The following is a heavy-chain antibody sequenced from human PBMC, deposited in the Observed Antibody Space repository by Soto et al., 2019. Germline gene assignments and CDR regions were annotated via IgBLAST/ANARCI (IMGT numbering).Heavy chain of an antibody. D-gene: IGHD6-13*01. J-gene: IGHJ6*02. CDR2: ISYDGSNK. CDR3: AKAHIAVIAAAGLPKIPKHYYYYGMDV. CDR1: GFTFSSYG. Sequence: GGSLRLSCAASGFTFSSYGMHWVRQAPGKGLEWVAVISYDGSNKYYADSVKGRFTISRDNSKNTLYLQMNSLRAEDTAVYYCAKAHIAVIAAAGLPKIPKHYYYYGMDVWGQGTTVTVSS. V-gene: IGHV3-30*18.